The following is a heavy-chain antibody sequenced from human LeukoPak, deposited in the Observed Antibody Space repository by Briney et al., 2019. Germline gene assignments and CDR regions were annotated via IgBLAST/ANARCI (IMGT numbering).Heavy chain of an antibody. CDR3: VTSGDGHYSFDF. J-gene: IGHJ4*02. CDR2: VNNDGSGT. CDR1: GFSFTSYW. V-gene: IGHV3-74*01. D-gene: IGHD5-24*01. Sequence: GGSLRLSCATSGFSFTSYWMHWVRQAPGEGLVWVSRVNNDGSGTIYADSVKGRFTISRDNAKNMLYLQMHSLTAEDTAVYYCVTSGDGHYSFDFWGQGTLVTVSS.